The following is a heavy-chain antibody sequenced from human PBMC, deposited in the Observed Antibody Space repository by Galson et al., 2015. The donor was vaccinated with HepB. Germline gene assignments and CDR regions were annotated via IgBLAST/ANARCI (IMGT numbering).Heavy chain of an antibody. Sequence: SLRLSCAASGFTFSSYGMHWVRQAPGKGLEWVAVIWYDGSNKYYADSVKGRFTISRDNSKNTLYLQMNSLRAEDTAVYYCARAGCSGGSCELDIWGQGTMVTVSS. CDR2: IWYDGSNK. J-gene: IGHJ3*02. CDR3: ARAGCSGGSCELDI. D-gene: IGHD2-15*01. CDR1: GFTFSSYG. V-gene: IGHV3-33*01.